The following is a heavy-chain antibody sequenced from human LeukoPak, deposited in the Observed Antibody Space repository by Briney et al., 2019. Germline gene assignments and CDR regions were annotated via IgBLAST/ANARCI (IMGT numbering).Heavy chain of an antibody. Sequence: SETLSLTCTVSGGSISNYYWSWTRQPPGKGLEWLGSIYYSGNIDYSPSLKSRVTISVDTSKKQFSLKLTSVTAADTAVYYCARHLYTGFDSWGQGTLVTVSS. CDR2: IYYSGNI. J-gene: IGHJ5*01. V-gene: IGHV4-59*08. D-gene: IGHD2-2*02. CDR3: ARHLYTGFDS. CDR1: GGSISNYY.